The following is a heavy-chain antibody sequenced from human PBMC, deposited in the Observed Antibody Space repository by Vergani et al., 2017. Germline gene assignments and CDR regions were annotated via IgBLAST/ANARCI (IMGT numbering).Heavy chain of an antibody. CDR2: ISYDGTEK. Sequence: QVKLEESGGGVVQPGRSLRLSCAASGFSFGNYAMHWVRQAPGKGLEWVGVISYDGTEKKYADSVNGRFTISRDNSKKMTSLQMNSLRVEDTAVYYCARGGKGIIMVVPSTHLWGQGTQVSVS. CDR3: ARGGKGIIMVVPSTHL. J-gene: IGHJ4*02. D-gene: IGHD2-15*01. V-gene: IGHV3-30-3*01. CDR1: GFSFGNYA.